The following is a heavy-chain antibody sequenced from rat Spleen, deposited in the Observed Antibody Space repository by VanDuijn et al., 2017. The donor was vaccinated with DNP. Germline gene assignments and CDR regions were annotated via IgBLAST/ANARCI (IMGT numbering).Heavy chain of an antibody. Sequence: EVQLQESGPGLVKPSQSLSLTCSVTGYSITSNYWGWVRQAPGKGLEWIGEINKDSSTINYTPSLKDKFTISRDNAQNTLFLQVSKLGSEDTAIYHCAKGPNYGGWSDYFDYWGQGVMVTVSS. J-gene: IGHJ2*01. CDR3: AKGPNYGGWSDYFDY. D-gene: IGHD1-11*01. CDR2: INKDSSTI. CDR1: GYSITSNY. V-gene: IGHV4-2*01.